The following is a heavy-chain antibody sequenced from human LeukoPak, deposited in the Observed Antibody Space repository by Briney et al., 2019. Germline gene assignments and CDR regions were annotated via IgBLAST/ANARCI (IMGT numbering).Heavy chain of an antibody. V-gene: IGHV4-34*01. D-gene: IGHD6-13*01. Sequence: PSGTLSLTCAVYGGSFSGYYWSWIRQPPGKGLEWIGEINHSGSTNYNPSLKSRVTISVDTSKNQFSLKLSSVTAADTAVYYCARGGSVAAAGGWFDPWGQGTLVTVSS. CDR2: INHSGST. CDR3: ARGGSVAAAGGWFDP. J-gene: IGHJ5*02. CDR1: GGSFSGYY.